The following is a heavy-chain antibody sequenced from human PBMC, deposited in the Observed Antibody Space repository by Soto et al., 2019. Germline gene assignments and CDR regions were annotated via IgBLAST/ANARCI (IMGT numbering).Heavy chain of an antibody. Sequence: QLQVQESGPGQVKPSQTLSLTCTVSGGSITSHHYYWGWIRQPPGKGLEWIGSIYSGGNTYYNPSLRSRLTIFVGTAKNLISLKLNSVTAADSAIYYCGSGPSTTWIDNWGLGTQVSVSS. V-gene: IGHV4-39*01. J-gene: IGHJ4*02. CDR1: GGSITSHHYY. CDR3: GSGPSTTWIDN. D-gene: IGHD2-2*01. CDR2: IYSGGNT.